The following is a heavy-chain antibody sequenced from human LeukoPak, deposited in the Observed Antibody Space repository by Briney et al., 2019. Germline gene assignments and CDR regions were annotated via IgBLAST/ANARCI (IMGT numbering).Heavy chain of an antibody. CDR3: ARTQYGSGSYYNLPYYYMDV. CDR2: ISGSGGST. D-gene: IGHD3-10*01. V-gene: IGHV3-23*01. CDR1: GFSFSSYA. J-gene: IGHJ6*03. Sequence: PGGSLRLSCAASGFSFSSYAMSWVRQAPGKGLEWVSAISGSGGSTYYADSVKGRFTISRDNSKNTLYLQMNSLRAEDTAVYYCARTQYGSGSYYNLPYYYMDVWVKGTTVTISS.